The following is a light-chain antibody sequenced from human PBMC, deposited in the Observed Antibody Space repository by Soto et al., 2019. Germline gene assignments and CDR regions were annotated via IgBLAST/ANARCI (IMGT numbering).Light chain of an antibody. CDR3: CSYAGSYTFL. CDR2: DVS. CDR1: SSDVGGYNY. Sequence: QSVLTQPRSVSRSPGQSVTISCTGTSSDVGGYNYVSWYQQHPGKAPKLMIYDVSKRPSGVPDRFSGSKSGNTASLTISGLQAEDEADYYCCSYAGSYTFLFGGGTKLTVL. J-gene: IGLJ2*01. V-gene: IGLV2-11*01.